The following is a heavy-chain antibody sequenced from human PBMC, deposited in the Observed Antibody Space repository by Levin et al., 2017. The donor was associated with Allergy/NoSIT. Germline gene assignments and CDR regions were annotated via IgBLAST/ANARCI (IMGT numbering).Heavy chain of an antibody. CDR3: ARGEGDGYNLWLYYFDY. Sequence: ASVKVSCKASGGTFSSYAISWVRQAPGQGLEWMGRIIPILGIANYAQKFQGRVTITADKSTSTAYMELSSLRSEDTAVYYCARGEGDGYNLWLYYFDYWGQGTLVTVSS. D-gene: IGHD5-24*01. J-gene: IGHJ4*02. CDR1: GGTFSSYA. CDR2: IIPILGIA. V-gene: IGHV1-69*04.